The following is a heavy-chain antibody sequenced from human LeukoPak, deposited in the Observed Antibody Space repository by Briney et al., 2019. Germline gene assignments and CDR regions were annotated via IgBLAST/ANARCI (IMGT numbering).Heavy chain of an antibody. V-gene: IGHV3-23*01. D-gene: IGHD3-10*01. CDR2: ISGSGGST. CDR1: GFTFSSYG. J-gene: IGHJ3*01. Sequence: GGSLRLSCAASGFTFSSYGMSWVRQAPGKGLEWVSAISGSGGSTYYADSVKGRFTISRDNSKNTLYLQMNSLRAEDTAVYYCAKDRFGYYYGSGSYLNGAFDLWGQGTMVTVSS. CDR3: AKDRFGYYYGSGSYLNGAFDL.